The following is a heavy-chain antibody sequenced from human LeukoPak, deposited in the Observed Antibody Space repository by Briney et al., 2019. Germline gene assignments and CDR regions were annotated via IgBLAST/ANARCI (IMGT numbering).Heavy chain of an antibody. CDR2: VTASARRT. CDR3: AKVHGYDWFDP. J-gene: IGHJ5*02. CDR1: GFAFSNYA. D-gene: IGHD3-16*01. V-gene: IGHV3-23*01. Sequence: GGSLRLSCEASGFAFSNYAMSWVRQAPGKGLEWVSTVTASARRTYYADSVQGRFTISRDNSKNTLYLQMNSLRAEDTAVYYCAKVHGYDWFDPWGQGTLVTVSS.